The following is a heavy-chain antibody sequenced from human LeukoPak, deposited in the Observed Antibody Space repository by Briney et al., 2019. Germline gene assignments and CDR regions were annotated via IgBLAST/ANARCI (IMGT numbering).Heavy chain of an antibody. Sequence: GGSLRLSCAASGFSFNNYAMSWVRQTPGKGLEWVSVISGSGGGTKYADSVKGWLTISRDNSKNTVYLQMNSLRAEDTAVYYCAKCDSNGHYYAAYDIWGQGTMVTVSS. CDR3: AKCDSNGHYYAAYDI. J-gene: IGHJ3*02. CDR1: GFSFNNYA. CDR2: ISGSGGGT. V-gene: IGHV3-23*01. D-gene: IGHD3-22*01.